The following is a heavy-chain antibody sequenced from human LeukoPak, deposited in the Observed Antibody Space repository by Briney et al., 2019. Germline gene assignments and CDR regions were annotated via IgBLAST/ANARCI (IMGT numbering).Heavy chain of an antibody. CDR3: ARLTTQIRPIDY. CDR2: IYHSGST. Sequence: SETLSLTCAVSGYSISSGYYWGWIRQPPGKGLEWIGSIYHSGSTYYNPSLKSRVTISVDTSKNQFSLKLSSVTAADTAVYYCARLTTQIRPIDYWGRGTLVTVSS. CDR1: GYSISSGYY. J-gene: IGHJ4*02. D-gene: IGHD4-11*01. V-gene: IGHV4-38-2*01.